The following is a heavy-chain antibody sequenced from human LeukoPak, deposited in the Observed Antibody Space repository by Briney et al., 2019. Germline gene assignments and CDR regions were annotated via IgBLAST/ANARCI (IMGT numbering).Heavy chain of an antibody. CDR1: GYTFTSYA. CDR3: ARDQEMATIYNWFDP. D-gene: IGHD5-24*01. V-gene: IGHV1-3*01. J-gene: IGHJ5*02. CDR2: INAGNGNT. Sequence: ASVKVSCKASGYTFTSYAMHWVRQAPGQRLEWMGWINAGNGNTNYAQKLQGRVTMTTDTSTSTAYMELRSLRSDDTAVYYCARDQEMATIYNWFDPWGQGTLVTVSS.